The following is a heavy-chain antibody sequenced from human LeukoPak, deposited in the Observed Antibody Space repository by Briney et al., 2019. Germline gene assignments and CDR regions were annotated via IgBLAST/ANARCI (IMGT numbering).Heavy chain of an antibody. CDR1: GYTFTGHY. J-gene: IGHJ4*02. CDR3: ARASSGWYFDY. D-gene: IGHD6-19*01. Sequence: ASVKVSCKASGYTFTGHYMHWVRQAPGQGLEWMGWINPNSGGTNYAQKFQGRVTMTRDTSISTAYMELGSLRSDDTAVYYCARASSGWYFDYWGQGTLVTVSS. CDR2: INPNSGGT. V-gene: IGHV1-2*02.